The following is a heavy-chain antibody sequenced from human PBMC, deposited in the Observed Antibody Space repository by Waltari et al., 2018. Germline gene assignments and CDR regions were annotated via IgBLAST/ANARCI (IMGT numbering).Heavy chain of an antibody. V-gene: IGHV3-30*02. CDR1: GFTFSSYG. Sequence: QVQLVESGGGVVQPGGSLRLSCAASGFTFSSYGMHWVRQAPGKGLEWVAFIRVDGRIKYSAAVVNSRVTIARDNSKNTLYRQMNRLRAEDTAVYYGAKPMPGENSSFNYWGQGTLVTVSS. CDR2: IRVDGRIK. CDR3: AKPMPGENSSFNY. D-gene: IGHD6-13*01. J-gene: IGHJ4*02.